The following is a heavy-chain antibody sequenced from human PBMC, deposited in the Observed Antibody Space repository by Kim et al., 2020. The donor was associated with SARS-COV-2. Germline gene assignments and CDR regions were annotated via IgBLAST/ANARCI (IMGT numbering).Heavy chain of an antibody. CDR2: IVVGSGNT. V-gene: IGHV1-58*01. CDR1: GFTFTSSA. D-gene: IGHD3-10*01. CDR3: AADRLRSHYYGSGSA. J-gene: IGHJ5*02. Sequence: SVKVSCKASGFTFTSSAVQWVRQARGQRLEWIGWIVVGSGNTNYAQKFQERVTITRDMSTSTAYMELSSLRSEDTAVYYCAADRLRSHYYGSGSAWGQGTLVTVSS.